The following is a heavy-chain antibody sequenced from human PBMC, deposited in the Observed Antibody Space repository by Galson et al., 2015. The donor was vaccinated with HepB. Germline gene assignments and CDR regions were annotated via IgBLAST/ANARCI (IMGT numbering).Heavy chain of an antibody. V-gene: IGHV3-11*01. J-gene: IGHJ3*02. CDR3: ARDPFWVRGEVNAFDI. CDR2: ISSSGSTI. Sequence: SLRLSCAASGFTFSDYYMSWIRQAPGKGLEWVSYISSSGSTIYYADSVKGRFTISRDNAKNSLYLQMNSLRAEDTAVYYCARDPFWVRGEVNAFDIWGQGTMVTVSS. CDR1: GFTFSDYY. D-gene: IGHD3-10*01.